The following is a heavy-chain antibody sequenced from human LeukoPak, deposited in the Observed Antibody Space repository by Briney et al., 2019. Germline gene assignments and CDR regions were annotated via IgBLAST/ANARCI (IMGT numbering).Heavy chain of an antibody. J-gene: IGHJ4*02. CDR3: ARDQTQIWFGEGLWYFDY. Sequence: ASVKVSCKASGYTFTTYGISWVRQAPGQGLEWMGWISAYNGDTKYAQKLHGRVTMTTDTSTSTAYMELRSLTSDDTAVYYCARDQTQIWFGEGLWYFDYWGQGTLVTVSS. V-gene: IGHV1-18*01. CDR1: GYTFTTYG. CDR2: ISAYNGDT. D-gene: IGHD3-10*01.